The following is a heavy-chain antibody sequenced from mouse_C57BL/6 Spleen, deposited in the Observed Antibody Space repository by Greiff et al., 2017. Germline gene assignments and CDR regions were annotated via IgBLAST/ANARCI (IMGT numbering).Heavy chain of an antibody. J-gene: IGHJ2*01. CDR3: TTRLTGKGCDY. Sequence: VQLQQSGAELVRPGASVKLSCTASGFNIKDDYMHWVKQRPEQGLEWIGWIDPENGDTEYASKFQGKATITADTSSNTAYLQLSSLTSEDTAVYYCTTRLTGKGCDYWGQGTTLTVSS. CDR1: GFNIKDDY. D-gene: IGHD4-1*01. CDR2: IDPENGDT. V-gene: IGHV14-4*01.